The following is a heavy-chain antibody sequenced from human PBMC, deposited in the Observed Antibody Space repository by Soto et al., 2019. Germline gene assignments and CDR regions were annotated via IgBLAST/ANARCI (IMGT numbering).Heavy chain of an antibody. Sequence: PXGTLALTCAVYGGSFSGYYWSWIRQPPGKGLEWLGEINHSGITDYNPSLKSRITISIDTSKKQFSLKLNSVTAADTAVYYCAIGPRMWLAGGGYWGQGTQVTVSS. D-gene: IGHD6-19*01. CDR1: GGSFSGYY. V-gene: IGHV4-34*01. J-gene: IGHJ4*02. CDR2: INHSGIT. CDR3: AIGPRMWLAGGGY.